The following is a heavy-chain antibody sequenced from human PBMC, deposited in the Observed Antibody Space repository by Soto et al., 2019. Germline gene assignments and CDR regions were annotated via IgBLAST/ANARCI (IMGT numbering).Heavy chain of an antibody. D-gene: IGHD4-4*01. CDR1: GFTFSSYS. J-gene: IGHJ6*03. CDR3: AREDYSNYWAYYMDV. Sequence: GGSLRLSCAASGFTFSSYSMNWVRQAPGKGLEWVSYISSSSSTIYYADSVKGRFTISRDNAKNSLYLQMNSLRAEDTAVYYCAREDYSNYWAYYMDVWGKGTTVTVSS. CDR2: ISSSSSTI. V-gene: IGHV3-48*01.